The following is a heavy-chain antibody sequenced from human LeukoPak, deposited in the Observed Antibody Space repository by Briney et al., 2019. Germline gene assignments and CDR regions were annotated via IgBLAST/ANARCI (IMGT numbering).Heavy chain of an antibody. D-gene: IGHD2/OR15-2a*01. CDR3: ARESNIERAFDI. V-gene: IGHV1-18*01. CDR2: ISAYNGNT. CDR1: GYTFTSYG. Sequence: ASVKVSCKASGYTFTSYGISWVRQAPGQGLEWMGWISAYNGNTNYAQKRQGRVTMTTDTSTSTAYMELRNLRSDDTAVYYCARESNIERAFDIWGQGTMVTVSS. J-gene: IGHJ3*02.